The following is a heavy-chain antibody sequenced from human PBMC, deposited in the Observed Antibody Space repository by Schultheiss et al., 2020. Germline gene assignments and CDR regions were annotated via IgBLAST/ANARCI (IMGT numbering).Heavy chain of an antibody. Sequence: GGSLRLSCATSGFAFSSNWMHWVRQPPGKGLEWVSAISGSGGSTYYADSVKGRFTISRDNSKNTLYLQMNSLRAEDTAVYYCAKRSSSGSYFDYWGQGTLVTVSS. J-gene: IGHJ4*02. CDR2: ISGSGGST. CDR3: AKRSSSGSYFDY. D-gene: IGHD1-26*01. CDR1: GFAFSSNW. V-gene: IGHV3-23*01.